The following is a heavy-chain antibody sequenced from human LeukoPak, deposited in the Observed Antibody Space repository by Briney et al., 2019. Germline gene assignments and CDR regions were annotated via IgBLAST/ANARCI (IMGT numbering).Heavy chain of an antibody. CDR2: ISAYNGNT. J-gene: IGHJ5*02. D-gene: IGHD6-13*01. V-gene: IGHV1-18*01. CDR1: GYTFTSYG. Sequence: VASVKVSCKASGYTFTSYGISWVRQAPGQGLEWMGWISAYNGNTNYAQKLQGRVTMTTDTSTSTAYMELRSLRSDDTAVYYCARAIYGVAAYSGGLNWFDLWGQGTLVTVSS. CDR3: ARAIYGVAAYSGGLNWFDL.